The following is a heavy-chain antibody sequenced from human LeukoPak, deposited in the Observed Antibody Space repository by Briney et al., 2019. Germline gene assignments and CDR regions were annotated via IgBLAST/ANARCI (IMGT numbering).Heavy chain of an antibody. D-gene: IGHD6-19*01. CDR3: ARDYSSGWYGSVH. CDR1: GFTFDDYG. CDR2: IKWNGGST. Sequence: GGSLRLSCAASGFTFDDYGMSWVRQAPGQGLELVSGIKWNGGSTGYADSVKGRFTISRDNAKNSLYVQMNSLRAEDTAFYYCARDYSSGWYGSVHWGQGTLVTVSS. V-gene: IGHV3-20*04. J-gene: IGHJ4*02.